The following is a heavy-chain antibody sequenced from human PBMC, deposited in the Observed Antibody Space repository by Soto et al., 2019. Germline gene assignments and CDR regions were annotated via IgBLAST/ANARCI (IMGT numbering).Heavy chain of an antibody. Sequence: EVQLVESGGGLVKPGGSLRLSCAASGFTFSRYAMNWVRQAPGKRLEWVSAISGSSTYIHYADSVKGRFTISRDNAKNSLNLQMNSLSAAETAVYYCVREDLYDTSDLLDAFDIWGQGTRVTVSS. V-gene: IGHV3-21*01. J-gene: IGHJ3*02. D-gene: IGHD3-22*01. CDR2: ISGSSTYI. CDR1: GFTFSRYA. CDR3: VREDLYDTSDLLDAFDI.